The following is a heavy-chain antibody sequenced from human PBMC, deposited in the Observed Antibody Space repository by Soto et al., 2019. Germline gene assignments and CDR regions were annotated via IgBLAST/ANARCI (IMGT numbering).Heavy chain of an antibody. CDR3: ARDRDYYDSSGYGY. CDR1: VFTFSYYY. J-gene: IGHJ4*02. D-gene: IGHD3-22*01. Sequence: GXSLRLSCAASVFTFSYYYMSWIRQAPGKGLEWVSYISSSGSTIYYADSVKGRFTISRDNAKNSLYLQMNSLRAEDTAVYYCARDRDYYDSSGYGYWGQGTLVTVSS. V-gene: IGHV3-11*01. CDR2: ISSSGSTI.